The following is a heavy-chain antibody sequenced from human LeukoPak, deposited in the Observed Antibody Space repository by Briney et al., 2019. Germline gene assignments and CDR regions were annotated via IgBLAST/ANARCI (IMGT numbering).Heavy chain of an antibody. Sequence: SLRLSRAAPGFTLSSYGIPWVRQAPGKGLEWGAGISLYGSNKYYADSVKGRFTISRDNSKNTLYLQMNSLRAEDTAVYYCAKDLWDIVVVVAAARFFGMDVWGQGTTVTVSS. J-gene: IGHJ6*02. V-gene: IGHV3-30*18. CDR2: ISLYGSNK. CDR1: GFTLSSYG. CDR3: AKDLWDIVVVVAAARFFGMDV. D-gene: IGHD2-15*01.